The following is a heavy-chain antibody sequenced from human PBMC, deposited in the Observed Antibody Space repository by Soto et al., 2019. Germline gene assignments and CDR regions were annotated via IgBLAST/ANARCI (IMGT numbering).Heavy chain of an antibody. Sequence: AGSLTLSCSASGFFFTDSSLTWIRQAQGRGLGRVSYISSGASTLYYADPLLGRLTITRDNAKNPQFLQMNSLRADDTAVYYCARGIQWLGLDYWGQGALVTVSS. CDR3: ARGIQWLGLDY. CDR1: GFFFTDSS. D-gene: IGHD6-19*01. J-gene: IGHJ4*02. V-gene: IGHV3-11*01. CDR2: ISSGASTL.